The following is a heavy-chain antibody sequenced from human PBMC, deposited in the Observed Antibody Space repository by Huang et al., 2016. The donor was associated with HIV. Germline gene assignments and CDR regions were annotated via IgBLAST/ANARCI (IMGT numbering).Heavy chain of an antibody. CDR3: VKERGSSRARSSFDF. J-gene: IGHJ3*01. Sequence: QVRLVESGGGGVQPGASLTLSCSASGFPFSAYGLDGVRQGPGKGLGWVSFIRYDGNNDYLIGSVKGRFTISRDNSNNTLYLRMNSLRPEDTAVYYCVKERGSSRARSSFDFWGQGTSVIVSS. D-gene: IGHD6-13*01. CDR2: IRYDGNND. V-gene: IGHV3-30*02. CDR1: GFPFSAYG.